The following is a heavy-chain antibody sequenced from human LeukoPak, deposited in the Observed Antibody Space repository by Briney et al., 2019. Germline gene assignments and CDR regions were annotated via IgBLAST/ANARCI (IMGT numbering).Heavy chain of an antibody. CDR1: GGSISSSSYY. V-gene: IGHV4-39*01. Sequence: SETLSLTCTVSGGSISSSSYYWGWIRQPPGKGLEWIGSIYYSGSTYYNPSLKSRVTISVDTSKNQFSLKLSSVTATDTAVYYCARQPLESPYYDFWSGYYIGDYWGRGTLVTVSS. J-gene: IGHJ4*02. CDR2: IYYSGST. CDR3: ARQPLESPYYDFWSGYYIGDY. D-gene: IGHD3-3*01.